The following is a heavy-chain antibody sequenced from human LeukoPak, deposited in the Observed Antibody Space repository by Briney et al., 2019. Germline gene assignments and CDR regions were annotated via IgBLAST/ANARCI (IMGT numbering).Heavy chain of an antibody. V-gene: IGHV3-53*01. D-gene: IGHD3-22*01. Sequence: GGSLRLSCAASGFTVGSNYMSWVRQAPGKGLEWVSYIYSDGRTYYADSVKGRFTISRDNSKNTLYLQMNSLRAEDTAVYYCARAPGGTQASSGYFDYWGQGTLVTVSS. J-gene: IGHJ4*02. CDR2: IYSDGRT. CDR1: GFTVGSNY. CDR3: ARAPGGTQASSGYFDY.